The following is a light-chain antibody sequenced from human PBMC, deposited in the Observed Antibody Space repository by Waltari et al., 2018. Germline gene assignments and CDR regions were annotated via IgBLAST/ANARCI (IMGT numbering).Light chain of an antibody. CDR2: ASS. Sequence: DIQMSQSPSSLSASVGDRVTITCRASQSISSYLNWYQQKPGKAPKLLIYASSSLQSGFPSRFSGSGSRTDFTLTISRLQPEDFATYYCQQSYSTPQLTFGGGTKVEIK. CDR3: QQSYSTPQLT. V-gene: IGKV1-39*01. J-gene: IGKJ4*01. CDR1: QSISSY.